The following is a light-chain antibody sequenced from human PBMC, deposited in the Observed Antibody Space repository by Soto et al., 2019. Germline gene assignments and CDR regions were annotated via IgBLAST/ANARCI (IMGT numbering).Light chain of an antibody. J-gene: IGLJ3*02. CDR3: TSYAGNNNMV. CDR1: SSDVGGYDF. V-gene: IGLV2-8*01. CDR2: VVS. Sequence: QSVLTQPPSASGSPGQSATISCTGTSSDVGGYDFVSWYQQHPGKAPKLMIYVVSKRPSGVPDRFSGSKSGNTASLTVSGLQTEDEADYYCTSYAGNNNMVFGGGTKLTVL.